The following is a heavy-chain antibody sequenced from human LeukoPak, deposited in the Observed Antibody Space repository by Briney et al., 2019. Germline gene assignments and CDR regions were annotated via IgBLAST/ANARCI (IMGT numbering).Heavy chain of an antibody. CDR3: ASSYVATFDF. V-gene: IGHV1-69*06. D-gene: IGHD5-12*01. J-gene: IGHJ4*02. Sequence: SVKVSCKSSRGTVISYAISWVRQAPGQGLEWLGGINHMSGAANYAQKFQGRVTLSVDKSTSTVYMELRSLRSDDTAVYYCASSYVATFDFWGQGTPVSVSS. CDR1: RGTVISYA. CDR2: INHMSGAA.